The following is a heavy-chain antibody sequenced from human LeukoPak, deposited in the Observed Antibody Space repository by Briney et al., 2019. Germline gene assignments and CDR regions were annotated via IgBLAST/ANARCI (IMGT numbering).Heavy chain of an antibody. V-gene: IGHV1-18*01. CDR3: ARGKSVAGNWFDP. CDR1: GGTFSSYA. D-gene: IGHD6-19*01. Sequence: ASVKVSCKASGGTFSSYAISWVRQAPGQGLEWMGWISAYNGNTNYAQKLQGRVTMTTDTSTSTAYMEVRSLRSDDTAVYYCARGKSVAGNWFDPWGQGTLVTVSS. J-gene: IGHJ5*02. CDR2: ISAYNGNT.